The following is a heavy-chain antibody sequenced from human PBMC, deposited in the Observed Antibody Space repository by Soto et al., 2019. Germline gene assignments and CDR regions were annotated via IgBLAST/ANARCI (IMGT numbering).Heavy chain of an antibody. CDR2: MSPKTANT. J-gene: IGHJ5*01. V-gene: IGHV1-8*01. Sequence: ASVKVSCKASGYTFTSYDINWVRQTAGQGLEWKGWMSPKTANTGYAQKFQDKVTMTRSTSINTAYKELSSLTSEDTAVYYCTGGPPNWGFDSWGQGTPVTVSS. D-gene: IGHD7-27*01. CDR3: TGGPPNWGFDS. CDR1: GYTFTSYD.